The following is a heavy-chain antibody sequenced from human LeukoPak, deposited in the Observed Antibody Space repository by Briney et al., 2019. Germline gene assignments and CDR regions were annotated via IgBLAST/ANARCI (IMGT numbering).Heavy chain of an antibody. D-gene: IGHD2-2*01. J-gene: IGHJ4*02. CDR3: AKDHCGSTSCPPTFEY. CDR1: GFTFSSYA. Sequence: PGGSLRLSCAASGFTFSSYAMSWVRQAPGKGLEWVSAISGSGGSTYYADSVKGRFTISRDSSKNTLYLQMNSLRAEDTAVYYCAKDHCGSTSCPPTFEYWGQGTLVTVSS. V-gene: IGHV3-23*01. CDR2: ISGSGGST.